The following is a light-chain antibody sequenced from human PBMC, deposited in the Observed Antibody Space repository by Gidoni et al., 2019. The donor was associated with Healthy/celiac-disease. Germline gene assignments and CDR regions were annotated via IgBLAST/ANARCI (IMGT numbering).Light chain of an antibody. J-gene: IGKJ4*01. CDR3: QQSNSTPLT. Sequence: DIQMTQSPSSLSASVGDRVTITCRASQSISSYLNWYQQKPGKAPKLLIQSASRLLSGVPSRFSGSGSGTDFTLTISSLQAEDVATYYCQQSNSTPLTFGGGTKVEIK. CDR1: QSISSY. CDR2: SAS. V-gene: IGKV1-39*01.